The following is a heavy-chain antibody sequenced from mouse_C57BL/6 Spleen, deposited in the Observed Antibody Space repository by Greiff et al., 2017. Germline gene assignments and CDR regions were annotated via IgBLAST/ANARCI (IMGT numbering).Heavy chain of an antibody. CDR1: GFSLTSYG. J-gene: IGHJ4*01. Sequence: QVQLQQSGPGLVQPSQSLSITCTVSGFSLTSYGVHWVRQSPGKGLEWLGVIWRGGSTDSTAAFMSRLSISKDNSKSQVFFKMNSLQVDGTAIYYCAITTVVGGFDAMDYWGQGTSVTVSS. CDR2: IWRGGST. V-gene: IGHV2-5*01. CDR3: AITTVVGGFDAMDY. D-gene: IGHD1-1*01.